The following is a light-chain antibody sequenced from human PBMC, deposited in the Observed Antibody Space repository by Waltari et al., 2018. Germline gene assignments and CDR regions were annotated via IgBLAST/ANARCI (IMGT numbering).Light chain of an antibody. V-gene: IGLV2-14*03. J-gene: IGLJ3*02. CDR1: SRDVGTSNS. Sequence: QSALTQPASVSGSPGQSITISCTGISRDVGTSNSVTWYQDHPGQGPKVIIYDVSDRPSGVSARFSGSKSGNTASLTISGLQAEDEADYYCSSQSSNNVVLFGGGTKVTVL. CDR2: DVS. CDR3: SSQSSNNVVL.